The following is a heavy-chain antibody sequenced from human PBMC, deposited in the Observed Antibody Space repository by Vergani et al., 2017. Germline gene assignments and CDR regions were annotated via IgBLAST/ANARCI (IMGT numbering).Heavy chain of an antibody. CDR2: ISYDGTEK. J-gene: IGHJ4*02. Sequence: QVKLEESGGGVVQHGRSLTLSCAASGFSFGNYAMHWVRQAPGKGLEWVGVISYDGTEKKYADSVNGRFTISRDNSKKMMSLQMNSLRVEDTAVYYCARGGKGIIMVVPSTHLWGQGTQVSVS. CDR3: ARGGKGIIMVVPSTHL. D-gene: IGHD2-15*01. CDR1: GFSFGNYA. V-gene: IGHV3-30-3*01.